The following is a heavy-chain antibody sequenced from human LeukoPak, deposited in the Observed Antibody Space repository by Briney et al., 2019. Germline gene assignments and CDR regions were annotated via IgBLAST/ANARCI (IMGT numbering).Heavy chain of an antibody. CDR3: ASLRRNSDRSGFYYYYDY. V-gene: IGHV3-21*01. D-gene: IGHD3-22*01. CDR1: GFTFSSYT. Sequence: GGSLRLSCAASGFTFSSYTFNWVRQAPGKGLEWVSSINTVGTYIYYADSVRGRFTISRDNAENSLWLQMNSLRAEDSAVYYCASLRRNSDRSGFYYYYDYWGQGTLVTVSS. CDR2: INTVGTYI. J-gene: IGHJ4*02.